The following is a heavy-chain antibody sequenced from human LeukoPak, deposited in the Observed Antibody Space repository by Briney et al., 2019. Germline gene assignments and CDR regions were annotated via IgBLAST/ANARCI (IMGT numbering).Heavy chain of an antibody. D-gene: IGHD6-19*01. Sequence: PGGSLRLSCAASGFTFSSYGIHWVRQAPGKGLEWVAVIWYDGSNKYYADSVKGRFTISRDNSKNTLYLQMNSLRAEDTAVYYCARGFLEGSGWYESNDYWGQGTLVTVSS. V-gene: IGHV3-33*01. CDR2: IWYDGSNK. CDR3: ARGFLEGSGWYESNDY. CDR1: GFTFSSYG. J-gene: IGHJ4*02.